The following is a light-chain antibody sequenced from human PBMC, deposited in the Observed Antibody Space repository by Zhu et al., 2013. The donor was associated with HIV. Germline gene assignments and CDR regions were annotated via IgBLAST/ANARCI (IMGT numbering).Light chain of an antibody. V-gene: IGKV1-12*01. J-gene: IGKJ1*01. CDR2: AAS. CDR3: QQANSFLTWT. CDR1: QSTSNY. Sequence: DIQMTQSPSSLSASVGDRVTITCRASQSTSNYLNWYQQKPGKAPKVLIYAASSLQNGVPSRFSGSGSGTDFTLTISSLQPEDFATYYCQQANSFLTWTFGQGTKVEIK.